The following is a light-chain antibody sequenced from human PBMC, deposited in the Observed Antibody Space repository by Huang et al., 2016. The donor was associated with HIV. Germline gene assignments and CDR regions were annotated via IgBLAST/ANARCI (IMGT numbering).Light chain of an antibody. CDR2: DVS. CDR3: QQRSKWPLT. Sequence: EIVLTQSPVTLSLSPGDSATLSCRASQSIGTYLAWSQQKSGQAPRLLISDVSNRAAGAPARFSASWSATDFTLTIASLDPDDFAIYHCQQRSKWPLTFGGGTKVEMK. CDR1: QSIGTY. J-gene: IGKJ4*01. V-gene: IGKV3-11*01.